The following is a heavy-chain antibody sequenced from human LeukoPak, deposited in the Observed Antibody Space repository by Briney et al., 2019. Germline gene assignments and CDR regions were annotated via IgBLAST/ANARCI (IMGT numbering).Heavy chain of an antibody. CDR1: GFNFSSYA. D-gene: IGHD3-3*01. CDR2: LSGSGGST. J-gene: IGHJ3*02. CDR3: AKDLRAGYDFWSGYYAFDI. V-gene: IGHV3-23*01. Sequence: GGSLRLSCAASGFNFSSYAMSWVRQATGKGLEWVLALSGSGGSTYYADAVKGRFTISRNNPKNTLYLQMNSLRAEDPAVYYCAKDLRAGYDFWSGYYAFDIWGQRTMVTVSS.